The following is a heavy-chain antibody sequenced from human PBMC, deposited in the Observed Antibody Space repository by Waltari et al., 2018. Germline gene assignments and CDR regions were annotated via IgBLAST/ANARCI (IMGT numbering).Heavy chain of an antibody. D-gene: IGHD2-21*02. CDR1: DVSVTNYF. J-gene: IGHJ3*01. Sequence: QVQLRESGPGLVKSSETLSITCTVSDVSVTNYFWNWLRQPPGKALEWIGYIRHTGITKVNPSLRSRVSMSVDTSKSQSSLKVTSVTATDTAVYYCARWESDWRAFNVWGQGTTVTVSS. CDR3: ARWESDWRAFNV. V-gene: IGHV4-59*08. CDR2: IRHTGIT.